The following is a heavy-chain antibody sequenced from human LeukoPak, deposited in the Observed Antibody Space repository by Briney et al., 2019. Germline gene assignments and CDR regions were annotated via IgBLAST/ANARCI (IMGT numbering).Heavy chain of an antibody. CDR3: AASIPFSNSYYYYYYMDV. Sequence: PGGSLRLSCAASGFTLSSYEMNWVRQAPGKGLEWVSYISSSGSTIYYADSVKGRFTISRDNAKNSLYLQMNSLRAEDTAVYYCAASIPFSNSYYYYYYMDVWGKGTTVTVSS. CDR2: ISSSGSTI. J-gene: IGHJ6*03. V-gene: IGHV3-48*03. D-gene: IGHD2/OR15-2a*01. CDR1: GFTLSSYE.